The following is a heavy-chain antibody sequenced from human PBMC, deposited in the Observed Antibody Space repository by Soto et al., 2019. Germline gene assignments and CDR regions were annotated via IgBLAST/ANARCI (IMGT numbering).Heavy chain of an antibody. Sequence: GPSVKVSCKASGYTFTSYYMHWVRQAPGQGLECMGIINPSGGSTSYAQKFQGRVTMTRDTSTSTVYMELSSLRSEDTAVYYCARDRCSSTSCYTLYYYYYGMDVWGQGTTVTVSS. D-gene: IGHD2-2*02. CDR1: GYTFTSYY. CDR2: INPSGGST. V-gene: IGHV1-46*01. CDR3: ARDRCSSTSCYTLYYYYYGMDV. J-gene: IGHJ6*02.